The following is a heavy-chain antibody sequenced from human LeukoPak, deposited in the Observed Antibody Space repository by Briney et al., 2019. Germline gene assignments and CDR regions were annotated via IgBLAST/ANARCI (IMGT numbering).Heavy chain of an antibody. CDR2: INPNSGGT. J-gene: IGHJ5*02. Sequence: ASVKVSCKASGYTFTGYYMHWVRQAPGQGLEWMGWINPNSGGTNYAQKFQGRVTMTRDTSISTAYMELSRLRSDDTAVYYCARMWTYRAASGNNWFDPWGQGTLVTVSS. CDR1: GYTFTGYY. D-gene: IGHD1-26*01. CDR3: ARMWTYRAASGNNWFDP. V-gene: IGHV1-2*02.